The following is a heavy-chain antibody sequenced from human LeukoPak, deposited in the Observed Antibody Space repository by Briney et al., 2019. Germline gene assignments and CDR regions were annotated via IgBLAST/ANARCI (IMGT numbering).Heavy chain of an antibody. CDR3: AKAQGYYDC. CDR1: GFTLSKYG. CDR2: IGVGGTT. D-gene: IGHD3-22*01. J-gene: IGHJ4*02. Sequence: GGSLRLSCAASGFTLSKYGMTWVRQAPGKGLEWVSGIGVGGTTYYADSVKGRFTISRDTSKNTLYLQMNSLRAEDTAVYHCAKAQGYYDCWGQGTLVTVSS. V-gene: IGHV3-23*01.